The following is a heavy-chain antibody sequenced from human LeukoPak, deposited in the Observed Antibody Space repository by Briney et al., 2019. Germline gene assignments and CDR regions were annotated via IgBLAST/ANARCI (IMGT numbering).Heavy chain of an antibody. CDR3: AKLDFFCSGGSCYPNFHVPYFDY. CDR2: ISGGGGST. Sequence: PGGSLRLSCAASGFTFSSYAMSWVRQAPGKGLEWVSAISGGGGSTYYADSVKGRFTISRDNSKNTLYLQMNSLRAEDTAVYYCAKLDFFCSGGSCYPNFHVPYFDYWGQGTLVTVSS. J-gene: IGHJ4*02. D-gene: IGHD2-15*01. V-gene: IGHV3-23*01. CDR1: GFTFSSYA.